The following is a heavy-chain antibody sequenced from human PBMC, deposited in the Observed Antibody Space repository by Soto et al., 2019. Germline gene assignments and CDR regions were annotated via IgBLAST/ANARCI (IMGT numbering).Heavy chain of an antibody. CDR1: GFTFSSYS. CDR3: ASDIVVVVAATQY. CDR2: ISSSSSYI. V-gene: IGHV3-21*01. Sequence: PGGSLRLSCAASGFTFSSYSMNWVRQAPGKGLEWVSSISSSSSYIYYADSVKGRFTISKDNAKNSLYLQMNSLRAEDTAVYYCASDIVVVVAATQYWGQGTLVTVSS. J-gene: IGHJ4*02. D-gene: IGHD2-15*01.